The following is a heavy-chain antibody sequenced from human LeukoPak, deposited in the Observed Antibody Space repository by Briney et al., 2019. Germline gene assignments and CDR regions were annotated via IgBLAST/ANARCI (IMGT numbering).Heavy chain of an antibody. D-gene: IGHD2-2*01. J-gene: IGHJ5*02. CDR3: ARADCSSSTCYLRRSWFDP. CDR2: ISTSSRYI. Sequence: PGGSLRLSCVASGDTLSNYNMNWVRQAPGEGLEWVSSISTSSRYIYYKDSVRGRFTISRDDAKKSLYLEMNSLRAEDTAGYYCARADCSSSTCYLRRSWFDPWGQGTLVTVSS. V-gene: IGHV3-21*01. CDR1: GDTLSNYN.